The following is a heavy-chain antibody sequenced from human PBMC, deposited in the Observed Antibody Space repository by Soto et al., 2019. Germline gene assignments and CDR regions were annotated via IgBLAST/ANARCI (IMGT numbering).Heavy chain of an antibody. Sequence: SVKVSCKASGGTFSNYAISWVRQAPGQGLEWMGGIIPIFNTANYAQKFQGRVTMTEDTSTDTAYMELSSLRSEDTAVYYCATGLYDYVWGSYRNPFDYWGQGTLVTVSS. J-gene: IGHJ4*02. V-gene: IGHV1-69*06. CDR1: GGTFSNYA. CDR3: ATGLYDYVWGSYRNPFDY. CDR2: IIPIFNTA. D-gene: IGHD3-16*02.